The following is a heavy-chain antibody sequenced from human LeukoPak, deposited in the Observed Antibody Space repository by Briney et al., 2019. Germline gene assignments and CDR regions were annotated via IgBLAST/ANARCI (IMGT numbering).Heavy chain of an antibody. CDR1: GFTFSSYA. CDR2: ISGSGGST. J-gene: IGHJ4*02. D-gene: IGHD6-13*01. V-gene: IGHV3-23*01. Sequence: GGSLRLSCAASGFTFSSYAMSWVRQAPGKGLEWVSAISGSGGSTYYADSVKGRFTISRDNSKNTLYPQMNSLRAEDTAVYYCAKDLEISSSWYSDYWGQGTLVTVSS. CDR3: AKDLEISSSWYSDY.